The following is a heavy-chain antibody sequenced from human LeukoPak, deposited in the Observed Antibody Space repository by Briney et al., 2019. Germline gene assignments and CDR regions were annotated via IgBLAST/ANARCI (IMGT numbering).Heavy chain of an antibody. D-gene: IGHD3-10*01. CDR2: ISSGGSYI. Sequence: GGSLRLSCAASGFSFSKYNMNWVRQAPGKGLEWVSSISSGGSYIYYADSVKGRFTISRDNTKNSLYLQMNSLRAEDTAVYYCAKDYYGSGSDAFDIWGQGTIVTVSS. CDR1: GFSFSKYN. CDR3: AKDYYGSGSDAFDI. V-gene: IGHV3-21*04. J-gene: IGHJ3*02.